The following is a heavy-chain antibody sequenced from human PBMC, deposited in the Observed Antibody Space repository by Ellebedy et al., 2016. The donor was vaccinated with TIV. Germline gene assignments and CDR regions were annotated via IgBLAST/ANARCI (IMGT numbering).Heavy chain of an antibody. D-gene: IGHD2-15*01. J-gene: IGHJ3*02. Sequence: ASVKVSCKASGYTFTSNGISWVRQAPGQGLEWMGWISAYNGNTNYAQKLQGRVTMTTDTSTSTAYMELRSLRSDDTAVYYCAREVVAANFPAFDIWGQGTMVTVSS. CDR2: ISAYNGNT. CDR3: AREVVAANFPAFDI. CDR1: GYTFTSNG. V-gene: IGHV1-18*01.